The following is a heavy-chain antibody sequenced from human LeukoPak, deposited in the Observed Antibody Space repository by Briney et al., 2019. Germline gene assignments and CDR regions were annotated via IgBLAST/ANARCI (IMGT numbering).Heavy chain of an antibody. Sequence: GGSLRLSCAASGFTFSSYSMNWVRQAPGKGLEWFSSISSSSSKMYYADSVKGRFTISRDNAKNSLYLQMNSLRAEDTAVYYCAREDGEGFDPWGQGTLVTVSS. D-gene: IGHD4-17*01. V-gene: IGHV3-21*01. J-gene: IGHJ5*02. CDR1: GFTFSSYS. CDR3: AREDGEGFDP. CDR2: ISSSSSKM.